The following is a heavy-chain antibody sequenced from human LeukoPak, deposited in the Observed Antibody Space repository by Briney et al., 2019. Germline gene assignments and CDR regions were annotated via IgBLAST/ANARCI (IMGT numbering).Heavy chain of an antibody. CDR1: GFTFSSYW. CDR2: INSDGSIT. V-gene: IGHV3-74*03. Sequence: PGGSLRLSCAASGFTFSSYWMHWVRQTPGKGLVWVSRINSDGSITTYADSVKGRFTISRDNAKNTLYVQMNSLRAEDTGVYYCARGGTSGGAPDYYYMDVWGKGTTVTVSS. J-gene: IGHJ6*03. CDR3: ARGGTSGGAPDYYYMDV. D-gene: IGHD6-19*01.